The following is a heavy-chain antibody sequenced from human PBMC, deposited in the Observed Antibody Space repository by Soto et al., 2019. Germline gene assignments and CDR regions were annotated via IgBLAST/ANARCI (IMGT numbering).Heavy chain of an antibody. J-gene: IGHJ6*02. Sequence: QVQLVQSGAEVKKPGASVKVSCKASGYTFTSYDINWVRQATGQGPEWMGWMNPNSGNTGYAQKFQGRVTMTRNPSISTAYMEVSSLRSEDTAEYYCARRGLSRSSTFRYHSYGMDVWGQGTTVTVSS. D-gene: IGHD6-6*01. CDR1: GYTFTSYD. CDR3: ARRGLSRSSTFRYHSYGMDV. V-gene: IGHV1-8*01. CDR2: MNPNSGNT.